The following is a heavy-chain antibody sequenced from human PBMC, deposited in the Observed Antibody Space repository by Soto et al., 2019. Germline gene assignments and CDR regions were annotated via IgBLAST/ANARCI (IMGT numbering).Heavy chain of an antibody. CDR3: AKGDYYDSSGRCFDY. Sequence: GGSLRLSCAASGFTFSSYGMHWVRQAPGKGLEWVAVISYDGSNKYYADSVKGRFTISRNNYNNTLYLQMNTLRAEDTAVYYCAKGDYYDSSGRCFDYWGQGTLVTVSS. CDR1: GFTFSSYG. D-gene: IGHD3-22*01. CDR2: ISYDGSNK. J-gene: IGHJ4*02. V-gene: IGHV3-30*18.